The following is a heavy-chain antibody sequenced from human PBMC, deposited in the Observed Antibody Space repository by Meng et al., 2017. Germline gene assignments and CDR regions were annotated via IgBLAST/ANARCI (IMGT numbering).Heavy chain of an antibody. CDR3: VRNSGDGYSYDS. CDR1: GFTFSSYA. CDR2: ISGSGAGI. J-gene: IGHJ4*02. V-gene: IGHV3-23*01. Sequence: GGSLRLSCAASGFTFSSYAMTWVRQTEVKGLEWVSAISGSGAGIYYADSVKGRFTVSRDNSKNTVYLQMNTLKAEETAVYYCVRNSGDGYSYDSWGQGILVTVSS. D-gene: IGHD5-24*01.